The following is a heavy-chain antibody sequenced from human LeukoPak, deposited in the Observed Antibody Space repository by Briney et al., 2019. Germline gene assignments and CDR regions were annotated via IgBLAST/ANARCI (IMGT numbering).Heavy chain of an antibody. Sequence: SGTLSLTCAVSGGCISGSNWWSWVRQSPGRGLEWIEEIFHSGSTNYNPSLKSRVTISVAKSKNQFSLRLTSVTAADTAVYYCARADYDYVWGSYRYGYFFDYWGQGTLVTVSS. CDR3: ARADYDYVWGSYRYGYFFDY. J-gene: IGHJ4*02. D-gene: IGHD3-16*02. CDR2: IFHSGST. V-gene: IGHV4-4*02. CDR1: GGCISGSNW.